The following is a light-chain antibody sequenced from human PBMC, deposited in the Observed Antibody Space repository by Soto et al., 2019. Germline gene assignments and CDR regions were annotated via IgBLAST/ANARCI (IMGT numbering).Light chain of an antibody. CDR2: AAS. V-gene: IGKV1-39*01. Sequence: DIQMPQFPSSLSASVGDRVTITCRASQTISTCLNWYQQKPGTAPKLLIYAASNLESGVPSRFSGSGSGTYFTLTISSLQPEDFATYYCQQCLTTPRTFGQGTRVEI. CDR1: QTISTC. CDR3: QQCLTTPRT. J-gene: IGKJ1*01.